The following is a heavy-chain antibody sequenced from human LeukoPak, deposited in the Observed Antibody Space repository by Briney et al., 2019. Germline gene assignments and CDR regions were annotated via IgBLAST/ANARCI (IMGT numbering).Heavy chain of an antibody. CDR1: GDIVSSNSVT. D-gene: IGHD2-2*01. CDR3: ARRLTQYDCFDP. V-gene: IGHV6-1*01. J-gene: IGHJ5*02. Sequence: SQTLSLTCAISGDIVSSNSVTWNWIRQSPSRGLEWLGRTYYSSTWYNDYAVSVRVRITVNPDTSKNQFSLHLNSVTPEDTAVYYCARRLTQYDCFDPWGQGILVTVSS. CDR2: TYYSSTWYN.